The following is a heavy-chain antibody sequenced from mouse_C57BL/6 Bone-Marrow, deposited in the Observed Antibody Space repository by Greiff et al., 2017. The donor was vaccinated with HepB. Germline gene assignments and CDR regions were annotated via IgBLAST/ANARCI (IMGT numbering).Heavy chain of an antibody. CDR1: GYTFTSYG. V-gene: IGHV1-81*01. J-gene: IGHJ3*01. CDR2: IYPRSGNT. CDR3: AREKLGEFAY. D-gene: IGHD4-1*01. Sequence: QVQLQQPGAELARPGASVKLSCKASGYTFTSYGISWVKQRTGQGLEWIGEIYPRSGNTYYNEKFKGKATLTADKSSSTAYMELRSLTSEDSAVYFCAREKLGEFAYWGQGTLVTVSA.